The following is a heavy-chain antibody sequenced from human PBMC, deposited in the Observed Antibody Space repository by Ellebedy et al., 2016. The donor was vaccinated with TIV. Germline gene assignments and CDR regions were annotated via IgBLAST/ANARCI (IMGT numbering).Heavy chain of an antibody. Sequence: GESLKISCAGSGFTFSSYDMSWVRQAPGTGLEWLSSISSSGSSTYYADSVKGRFTISRDNAKNSLYLQTNSLRAEDTAVYYCARGDGGSYLWGQGTLVTVSS. CDR2: ISSSGSST. V-gene: IGHV3-48*03. J-gene: IGHJ4*02. CDR1: GFTFSSYD. CDR3: ARGDGGSYL. D-gene: IGHD2-15*01.